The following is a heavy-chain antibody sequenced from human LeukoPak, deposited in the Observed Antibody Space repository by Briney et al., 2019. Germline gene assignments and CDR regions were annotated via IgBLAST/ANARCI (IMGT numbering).Heavy chain of an antibody. CDR2: MDISGTT. D-gene: IGHD1-26*01. V-gene: IGHV4-61*02. CDR1: GGSISSGTYY. CDR3: ARGRSGSYYFDY. J-gene: IGHJ4*02. Sequence: SQTLSLTCTVSGGSISSGTYYWSWIRQPTGQGLEWIGRMDISGTTNYNPSLKSRVTISVDTSKNQFSLRLNSVTAADTAVYYCARGRSGSYYFDYWGQGTLVTVSS.